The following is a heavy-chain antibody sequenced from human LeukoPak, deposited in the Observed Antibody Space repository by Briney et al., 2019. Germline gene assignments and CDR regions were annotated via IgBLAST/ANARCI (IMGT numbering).Heavy chain of an antibody. CDR2: ISSSGSTI. D-gene: IGHD3-10*02. V-gene: IGHV3-48*04. Sequence: GGPLRLSCAASGFTFSSYSMHWLHQAPGKGLEGVSYISSSGSTIYYADSVKGRFTISRDNEKNSLYLQMNSLRAEDTAVYYCAELGITMIGGVWGKEATVTISS. CDR1: GFTFSSYS. CDR3: AELGITMIGGV. J-gene: IGHJ6*04.